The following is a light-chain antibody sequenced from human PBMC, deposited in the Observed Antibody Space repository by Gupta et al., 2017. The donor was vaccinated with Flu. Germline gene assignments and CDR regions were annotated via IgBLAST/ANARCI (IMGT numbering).Light chain of an antibody. J-gene: IGKJ4*01. CDR3: QQHNDWPLT. CDR2: RIS. Sequence: EIVMTQSPATLSVSPGERATLSCRASQSVSSNLAWYQQKPGQAPRLLIYRISTGATGIPARFSGSGSGTEFTLTISSLQSEDFAVYFCQQHNDWPLTFGGGTKVEIK. CDR1: QSVSSN. V-gene: IGKV3-15*01.